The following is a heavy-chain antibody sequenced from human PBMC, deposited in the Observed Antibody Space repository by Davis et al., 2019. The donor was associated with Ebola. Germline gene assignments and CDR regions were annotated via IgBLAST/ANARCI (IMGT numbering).Heavy chain of an antibody. CDR2: ISYDGSNK. V-gene: IGHV3-30-3*01. J-gene: IGHJ4*02. CDR3: ASRGVGATRV. Sequence: GGSLRLSCAASGFTFSSYAMHWVRQAPGKGLEWVAVISYDGSNKYYADSVKGRFTISRDNSKNTLYLQMNSLRAEDTAVYYCASRGVGATRVWGQGTLVTVSS. CDR1: GFTFSSYA. D-gene: IGHD1-26*01.